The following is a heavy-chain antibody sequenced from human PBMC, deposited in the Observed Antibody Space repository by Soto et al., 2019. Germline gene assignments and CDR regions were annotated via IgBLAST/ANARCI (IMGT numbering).Heavy chain of an antibody. CDR2: IIPLFGTT. D-gene: IGHD6-13*01. Sequence: SVKVSCKASGGTCSIYAISWVLQSPGRGLEWMGGIIPLFGTTNYAQKFRGRVTVTADESTSTVYMEVRSLRFEDTAVYYCARAHGSSWYNWFDPWGQGALVTVSS. V-gene: IGHV1-69*13. CDR1: GGTCSIYA. J-gene: IGHJ5*02. CDR3: ARAHGSSWYNWFDP.